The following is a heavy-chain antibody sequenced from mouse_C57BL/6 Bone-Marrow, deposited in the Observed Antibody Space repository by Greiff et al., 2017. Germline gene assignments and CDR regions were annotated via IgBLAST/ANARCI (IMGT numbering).Heavy chain of an antibody. D-gene: IGHD3-3*01. Sequence: QVQLKQPGAELVKPGASVKMSCKASGYTFTSYWITWVKQRPGQGLEWIGDIYPGSGSTNYNEKFKSKATLTVDTSSSTAYMQLSSLTSEDSAVYYCARWGDEYAMDYWGQGTSVTVSS. CDR3: ARWGDEYAMDY. CDR2: IYPGSGST. J-gene: IGHJ4*01. V-gene: IGHV1-55*01. CDR1: GYTFTSYW.